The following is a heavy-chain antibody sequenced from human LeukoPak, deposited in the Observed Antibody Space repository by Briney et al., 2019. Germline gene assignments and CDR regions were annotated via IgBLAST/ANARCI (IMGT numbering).Heavy chain of an antibody. CDR3: ARGDKSGNYGYYFDY. Sequence: SQTLSLTCTVSGGSISSSSYYWGWIRQPPGKGLEWIGSIYYSGSTYYNPSLKSRVTISVDTSKNQFSLKLSSVTAADTAVYYCARGDKSGNYGYYFDYWGQGTLVTVSS. D-gene: IGHD1-26*01. J-gene: IGHJ4*02. CDR1: GGSISSSSYY. CDR2: IYYSGST. V-gene: IGHV4-39*07.